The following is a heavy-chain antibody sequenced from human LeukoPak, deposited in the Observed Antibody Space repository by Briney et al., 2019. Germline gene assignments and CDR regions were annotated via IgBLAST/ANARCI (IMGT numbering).Heavy chain of an antibody. D-gene: IGHD7-27*01. CDR1: GFTFDDYA. V-gene: IGHV3-43D*03. CDR3: GRDLNWGAFDI. J-gene: IGHJ3*02. Sequence: GGSLRLSCAAAGFTFDDYAMHWVRQAPGKGLEWVSLISRDGGSTYYADSVKGRFTISRDNSKNSRYLQMNSLTAEDTAMYYCGRDLNWGAFDIRGLGTLVTVSS. CDR2: ISRDGGST.